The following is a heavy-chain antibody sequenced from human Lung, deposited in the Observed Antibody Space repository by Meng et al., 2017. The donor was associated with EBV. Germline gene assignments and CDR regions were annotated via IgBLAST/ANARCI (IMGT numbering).Heavy chain of an antibody. D-gene: IGHD6-19*01. CDR2: IYYSGST. CDR3: ARLRLVWMFDY. J-gene: IGHJ4*02. V-gene: IGHV4-31*03. Sequence: QVQLQESGPGLVTPSQTLSLPCTVSGGSVDSGAYYWSWIRQRPGKGLEWIGYIYYSGSTFYTPSLKSRATLSVDTSKNQFSLKLNSVTAADTAVYYCARLRLVWMFDYWGQGALVTVSS. CDR1: GGSVDSGAYY.